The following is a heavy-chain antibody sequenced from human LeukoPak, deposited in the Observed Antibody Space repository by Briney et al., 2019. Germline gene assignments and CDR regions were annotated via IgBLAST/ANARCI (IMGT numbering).Heavy chain of an antibody. J-gene: IGHJ6*03. CDR2: ISTSSSYI. CDR3: ARGGDHPTYLFQYMDV. V-gene: IGHV3-21*01. Sequence: GGSLRLSCAASGVWFSSYSINWVRQAPGKGLGWVSSISTSSSYIYYADSVKGRFTISRDNAKNSLYLQMNSLRAEDTAVYYCARGGDHPTYLFQYMDVWGKGTTVTVSS. CDR1: GVWFSSYS. D-gene: IGHD3-16*01.